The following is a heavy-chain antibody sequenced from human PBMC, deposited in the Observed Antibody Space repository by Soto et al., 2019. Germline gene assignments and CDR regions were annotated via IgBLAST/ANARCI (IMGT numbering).Heavy chain of an antibody. J-gene: IGHJ6*02. V-gene: IGHV3-30-3*01. CDR3: ARDALGYCSSTSCYAGHYGMDV. CDR2: ISYDGSNK. D-gene: IGHD2-2*01. CDR1: GFTFSSYA. Sequence: GGSLRLSCAASGFTFSSYAMHWVRQAPGKGLEWVAVISYDGSNKYYADSVKGRFTISRDNSKNTLYLQMNSLRAEDTAVYYCARDALGYCSSTSCYAGHYGMDVWGQGTTVTVSS.